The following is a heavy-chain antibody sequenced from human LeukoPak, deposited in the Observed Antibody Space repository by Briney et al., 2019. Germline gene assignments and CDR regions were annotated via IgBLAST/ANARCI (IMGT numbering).Heavy chain of an antibody. CDR3: ATQGGYSSSWYAFHYGMDV. V-gene: IGHV4-59*01. J-gene: IGHJ6*02. D-gene: IGHD6-13*01. Sequence: SETLSLTCTVSGGSISSYYWSWIWHPPGKGLEWIVYIYYSGSTNYNPSLKSRVTISVDTSKNQFSLKLSSVTAADTAVYYCATQGGYSSSWYAFHYGMDVWGQGTTVTVSS. CDR1: GGSISSYY. CDR2: IYYSGST.